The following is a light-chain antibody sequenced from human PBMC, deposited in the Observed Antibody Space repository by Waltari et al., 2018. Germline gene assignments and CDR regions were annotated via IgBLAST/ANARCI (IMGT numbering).Light chain of an antibody. J-gene: IGLJ1*01. CDR2: NNN. CDR1: MSNIEGVI. V-gene: IGLV1-44*01. Sequence: QSVLTQPPSASGTPGQRVTISCSGSMSNIEGVIISWLQHLPGRAPTLLIYNNNQRPARFPSRFSASKSGTSASLAIGGLQSEDEADYYCAAWADSLSGYVFGTGTKVTVL. CDR3: AAWADSLSGYV.